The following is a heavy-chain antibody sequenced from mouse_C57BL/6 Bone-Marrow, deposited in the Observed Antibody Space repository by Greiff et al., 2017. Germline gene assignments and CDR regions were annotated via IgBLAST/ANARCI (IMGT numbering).Heavy chain of an antibody. D-gene: IGHD2-1*01. J-gene: IGHJ1*03. Sequence: EVQLQQSGGDLVKPGGSLKLSCAASGFTFSSYGMSWVRQTPDKRLEWVATISSGGSYTYYPDSVKWRFTISRDNAKNTLYLQMSSLKSEDTAMYDCAREANLLWYWYFDVWGTGTTVTVSS. CDR2: ISSGGSYT. CDR1: GFTFSSYG. CDR3: AREANLLWYWYFDV. V-gene: IGHV5-6*01.